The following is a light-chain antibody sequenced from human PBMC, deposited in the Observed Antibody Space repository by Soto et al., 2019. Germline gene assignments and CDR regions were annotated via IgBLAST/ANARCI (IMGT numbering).Light chain of an antibody. CDR3: QQYASAPFS. V-gene: IGKV3-15*01. CDR2: GAS. Sequence: EIVMTQSPATLSVSPGERATLSCRASQSVSSNLAWYQQKPGQAPRLLIYGASTRATGIPARFSGSGSGTDFTLTISSLQSEDFAVYYCQQYASAPFSLGPGTKVDIK. CDR1: QSVSSN. J-gene: IGKJ3*01.